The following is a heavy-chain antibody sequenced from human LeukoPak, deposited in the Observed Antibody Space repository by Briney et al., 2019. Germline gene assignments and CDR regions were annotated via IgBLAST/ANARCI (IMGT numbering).Heavy chain of an antibody. J-gene: IGHJ6*04. D-gene: IGHD3-9*01. CDR1: GYSISSGYY. V-gene: IGHV4-38-2*02. Sequence: PSETLSLTCAVSGYSISSGYYWGWIRQPPGKGLGWVGSIYHSGTTYYNPSLKSLVTISVDTSKNQFSLKLSSVTAADTAVYYCARDPYYYDILTGYLYYYGMDVWGKGTTVTVSS. CDR2: IYHSGTT. CDR3: ARDPYYYDILTGYLYYYGMDV.